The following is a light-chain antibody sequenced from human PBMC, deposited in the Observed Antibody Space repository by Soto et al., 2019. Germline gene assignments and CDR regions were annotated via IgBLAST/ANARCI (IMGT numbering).Light chain of an antibody. V-gene: IGKV1-8*01. J-gene: IGKJ4*01. CDR3: QQYYSYPLT. CDR1: QGISSY. Sequence: AIRMTQSPSSLSASTGDRVTITCRASQGISSYLAWYKQKPGKAPKIMIYAASTLQSGVPSRFRGSGSGTDFTLTISCLQSEDFETYYCQQYYSYPLTFGGGTKVDIK. CDR2: AAS.